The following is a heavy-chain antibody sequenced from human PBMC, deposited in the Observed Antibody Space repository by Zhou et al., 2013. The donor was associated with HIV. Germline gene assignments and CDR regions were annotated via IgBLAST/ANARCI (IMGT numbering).Heavy chain of an antibody. CDR1: GGTFSSHA. J-gene: IGHJ4*02. CDR2: IIPLFGSA. V-gene: IGHV1-69*12. Sequence: QVQLVQSGAEVKKPGSSVKVSCKASGGTFSSHAISWVRQAPGQGLEWMGGIIPLFGSANYAQKFQGRVTITADESTSTAYMELSSLRSEDTAVYYCARDRSSSSSQLGYWGQGTLVTVSS. D-gene: IGHD6-6*01. CDR3: ARDRSSSSSQLGY.